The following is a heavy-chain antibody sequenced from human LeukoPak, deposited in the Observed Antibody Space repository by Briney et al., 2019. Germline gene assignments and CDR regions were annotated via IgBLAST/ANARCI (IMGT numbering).Heavy chain of an antibody. CDR3: ARVGTYYYGSGSYLAPGRYFDY. CDR1: GGSISSGGYY. CDR2: IYYSGST. D-gene: IGHD3-10*01. V-gene: IGHV4-31*03. Sequence: SETLSLTCTVSGGSISSGGYYWSWIRQHPGKGLEWIGYIYYSGSTYYNPSLKSRVTISVDTSKNQFSLKLSSLTAADTAVYYCARVGTYYYGSGSYLAPGRYFDYWGQGTLVTVSS. J-gene: IGHJ4*02.